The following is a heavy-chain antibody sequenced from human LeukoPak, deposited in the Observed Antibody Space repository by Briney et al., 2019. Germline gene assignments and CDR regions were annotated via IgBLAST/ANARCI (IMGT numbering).Heavy chain of an antibody. CDR1: GFTFSSYA. CDR2: ISGSGGST. CDR3: AKDDGYYYGSGSYPGEYYFDY. V-gene: IGHV3-23*01. D-gene: IGHD3-10*01. J-gene: IGHJ4*02. Sequence: PSGGSLRLSCAASGFTFSSYAMSWVRQAPGKGLEWVSAISGSGGSTYYADSVKGRFTISRDNSKNTLYLQMNSLRAEDTAVYYCAKDDGYYYGSGSYPGEYYFDYWGQGTLVTVSS.